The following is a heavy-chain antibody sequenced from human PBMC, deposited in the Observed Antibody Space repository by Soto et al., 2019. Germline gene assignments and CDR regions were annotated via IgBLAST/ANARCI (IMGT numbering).Heavy chain of an antibody. CDR3: SRSLDF. CDR2: INPDGSEK. CDR1: GFTFSIFW. J-gene: IGHJ4*02. V-gene: IGHV3-7*01. Sequence: GGSLRLSCAASGFTFSIFWMDWVRQAPGKGLEWVANINPDGSEKHYVDSVKGRFTISRDNAKNSLYLQMSSLTAEDSALYYCSRSLDFWGQGTRVTVSS.